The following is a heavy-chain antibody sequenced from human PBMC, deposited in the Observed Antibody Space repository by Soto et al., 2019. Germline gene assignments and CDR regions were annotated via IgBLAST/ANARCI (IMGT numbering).Heavy chain of an antibody. CDR2: INPNSGDT. D-gene: IGHD6-19*01. CDR1: GYTFTGYY. CDR3: ATLITVAGYYFDY. Sequence: ASVKVSCKASGYTFTGYYLHWVRQAPGQGLEWMGWINPNSGDTNFAQQFQGRVTMTRDTSSSTAYLELSRLRSDDTAVYYCATLITVAGYYFDYWGQGSLVTVS. V-gene: IGHV1-2*02. J-gene: IGHJ4*02.